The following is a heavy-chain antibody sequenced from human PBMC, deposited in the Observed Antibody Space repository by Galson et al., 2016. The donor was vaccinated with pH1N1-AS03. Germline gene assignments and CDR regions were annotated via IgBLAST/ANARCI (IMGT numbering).Heavy chain of an antibody. Sequence: SLRLSRAASGFTFSTYTMNWVRQAPGKGLEWVAYISSSSRFIYYADAVQGRFTISKDSPKNSVFLHMNGLRADDTAVYYCARDGGYSSGWIDFWGQGTLVSVSS. J-gene: IGHJ4*02. V-gene: IGHV3-21*01. CDR1: GFTFSTYT. D-gene: IGHD3-22*01. CDR2: ISSSSRFI. CDR3: ARDGGYSSGWIDF.